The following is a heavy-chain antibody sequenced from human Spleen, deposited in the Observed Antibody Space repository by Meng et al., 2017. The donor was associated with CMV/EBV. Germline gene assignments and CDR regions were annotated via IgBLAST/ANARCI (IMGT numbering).Heavy chain of an antibody. V-gene: IGHV1-18*01. J-gene: IGHJ6*02. CDR2: ISAYNGNT. CDR3: ASYCSSTSCYTGYYYGMDV. Sequence: DSVKVSCKASGYTFTSYGISWVRQAPGQGLEWMGWISAYNGNTNYAQKLQGRVTMTTDTSTSTAYMELRSLRSDDTAVYYCASYCSSTSCYTGYYYGMDVWGQGTTVTVSS. CDR1: GYTFTSYG. D-gene: IGHD2-2*02.